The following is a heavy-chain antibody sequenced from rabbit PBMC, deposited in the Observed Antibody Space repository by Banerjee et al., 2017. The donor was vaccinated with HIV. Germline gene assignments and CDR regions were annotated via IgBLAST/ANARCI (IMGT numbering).Heavy chain of an antibody. D-gene: IGHD4-1*01. CDR1: GFSFSNKYV. J-gene: IGHJ4*01. CDR3: ARDGSGWGANFNL. CDR2: INTDRGTT. V-gene: IGHV1S45*01. Sequence: QQQLQESGGGLFQPGGSLALTCKASGFSFSNKYVMCWVRQAPGKGLEWIGCINTDRGTTYYANWAKGRFTLSKTSSTTVTLQMTSLTAADTATYFCARDGSGWGANFNLWGPGTLVTVS.